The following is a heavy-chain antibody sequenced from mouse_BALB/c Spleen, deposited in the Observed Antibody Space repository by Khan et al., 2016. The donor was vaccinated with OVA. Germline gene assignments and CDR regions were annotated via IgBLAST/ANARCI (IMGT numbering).Heavy chain of an antibody. V-gene: IGHV3-2*02. J-gene: IGHJ2*01. CDR1: GYSITSGYG. CDR3: ARTARIKY. CDR2: ISYSGST. Sequence: EVQLQESGPGLVKPSQSLSLTCTVTGYSITSGYGWNWIRQFPGNKLEWMGYISYSGSTNYNQPLKSRISITRDTSKNQFFLQLNSVTTEDTATYYCARTARIKYWGQGTTLTVSS. D-gene: IGHD1-2*01.